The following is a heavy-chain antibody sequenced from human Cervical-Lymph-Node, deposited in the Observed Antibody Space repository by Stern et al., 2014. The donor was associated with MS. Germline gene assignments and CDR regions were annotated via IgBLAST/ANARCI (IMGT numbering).Heavy chain of an antibody. CDR1: GFTFDDYA. CDR3: AKTLGRSYHDPFDM. J-gene: IGHJ3*02. V-gene: IGHV3-9*01. CDR2: ISWRGGSR. Sequence: EVQLVESGGGLVQPGRSLRLSCVASGFTFDDYAMHWVRQAPGKVLEWVLGISWRGGSRNSEESVKDRVIITRDNAKNSLYLQMSSLRPEDTAFYYCAKTLGRSYHDPFDMWGQGTMVIVSS. D-gene: IGHD3-16*02.